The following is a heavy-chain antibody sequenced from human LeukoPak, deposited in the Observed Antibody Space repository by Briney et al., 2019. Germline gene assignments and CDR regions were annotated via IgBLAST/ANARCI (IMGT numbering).Heavy chain of an antibody. V-gene: IGHV3-9*03. CDR3: AKDQYYDSSGYGAFDI. J-gene: IGHJ3*02. Sequence: PGGSLRLSCADSGFTFDDYAMHWVRQAPGKSLEWVSGISWNSGSIGYADSVKGRFTISRDNAKNSLYLQMNSLRAEDMALYYCAKDQYYDSSGYGAFDIWGQGTMVTVSS. CDR1: GFTFDDYA. CDR2: ISWNSGSI. D-gene: IGHD3-22*01.